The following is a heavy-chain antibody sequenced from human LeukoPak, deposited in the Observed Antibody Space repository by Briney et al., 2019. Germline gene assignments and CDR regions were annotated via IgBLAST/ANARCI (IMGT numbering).Heavy chain of an antibody. J-gene: IGHJ4*02. D-gene: IGHD3-16*01. CDR1: GGSISTYY. CDR3: ARDRLGLPVDY. CDR2: IYYSGST. V-gene: IGHV4-59*12. Sequence: SETLSLTCTVSGGSISTYYWTWIRQPPGKGLEWIGYIYYSGSTTYNPSLKSRVTMSVDTSKNQFSLNLNSVTAADTAVYYCARDRLGLPVDYWGRGTLVTVSS.